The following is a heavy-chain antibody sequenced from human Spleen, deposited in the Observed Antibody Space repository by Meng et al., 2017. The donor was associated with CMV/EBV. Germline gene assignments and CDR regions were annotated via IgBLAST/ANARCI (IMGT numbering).Heavy chain of an antibody. CDR3: ARGGNFDFWSGYLDN. J-gene: IGHJ4*02. CDR1: GVTFSSYA. Sequence: GGSLRLSCAASGVTFSSYAMHWVRQAPGKGLVWVSHINSDGNNTSYADSVKGRFTISRDNAKDTLYLQMNSLRAEDTAVYYCARGGNFDFWSGYLDNWGQGTLVTVSS. V-gene: IGHV3-74*01. D-gene: IGHD3-3*01. CDR2: INSDGNNT.